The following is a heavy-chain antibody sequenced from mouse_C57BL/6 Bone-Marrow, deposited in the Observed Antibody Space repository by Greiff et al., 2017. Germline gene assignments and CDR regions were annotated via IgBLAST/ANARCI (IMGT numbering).Heavy chain of an antibody. D-gene: IGHD2-3*01. Sequence: QVQLKQPGAELVKPGASVKMSCKASGYTFTSYWITWVKQRPGQGLEWIGDIYPGSGSTNYNEKFKSKATLTVDTSSSTAYMQLSSLTSEDSAVYNCSSGDCYYVAWFAYWGQGTLVTVSA. CDR1: GYTFTSYW. CDR3: SSGDCYYVAWFAY. J-gene: IGHJ3*01. CDR2: IYPGSGST. V-gene: IGHV1-55*01.